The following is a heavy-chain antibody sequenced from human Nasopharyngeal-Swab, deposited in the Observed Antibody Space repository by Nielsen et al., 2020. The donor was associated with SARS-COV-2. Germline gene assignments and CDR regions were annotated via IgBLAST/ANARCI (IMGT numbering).Heavy chain of an antibody. V-gene: IGHV4-34*01. CDR2: INHKRGT. Sequence: WIRQPPGKGLEWIGEINHKRGTNYNPSLERRVTVSLDTSKSQLSLRLISVTAADTAVYYCARAHYDDIWGSYRSAFQDDAFDIWGQGTMVTVSS. D-gene: IGHD3-16*02. CDR3: ARAHYDDIWGSYRSAFQDDAFDI. J-gene: IGHJ3*02.